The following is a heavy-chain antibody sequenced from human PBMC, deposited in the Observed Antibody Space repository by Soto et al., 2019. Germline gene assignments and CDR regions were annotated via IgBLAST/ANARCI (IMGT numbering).Heavy chain of an antibody. J-gene: IGHJ4*02. V-gene: IGHV3-30-3*01. Sequence: GGSLRLSCAASGFTFSSYAMHWVRQAPGKGLEWVAVISYDGSNKYYADSVKGRFTISRDNSKNTLYLQMNSLRAEDTAVYYCARSTQRIQIASSSGGSCYSGFDYWGQGTLVTVSS. CDR1: GFTFSSYA. CDR2: ISYDGSNK. D-gene: IGHD2-15*01. CDR3: ARSTQRIQIASSSGGSCYSGFDY.